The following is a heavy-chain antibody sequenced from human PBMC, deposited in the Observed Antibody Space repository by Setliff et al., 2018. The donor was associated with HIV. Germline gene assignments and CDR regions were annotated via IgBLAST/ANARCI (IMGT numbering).Heavy chain of an antibody. CDR2: INHTGST. J-gene: IGHJ4*02. CDR3: ARGRQPLDY. V-gene: IGHV4-34*01. CDR1: GGSFSGYY. D-gene: IGHD6-13*01. Sequence: ETLSLTCAVYGGSFSGYYWTWIRQPPGKGLEWIGEINHTGSTNYNPFLKSRFTISVDTSKSQFSLRLRSATAADTAVYYCARGRQPLDYWGQGTLVTVSS.